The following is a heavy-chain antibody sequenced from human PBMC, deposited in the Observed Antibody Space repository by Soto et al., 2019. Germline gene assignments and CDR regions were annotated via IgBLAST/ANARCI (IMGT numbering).Heavy chain of an antibody. CDR2: IYNRGST. V-gene: IGHV4-39*01. Sequence: SETLSLTCTVSGGSISSLSYYWGWIRQPPGKGLEWIGFIYNRGSTYYTPSLRSRVTISVDTSKNQFSLKLNSVTAADTAVYYCYGAPNAVMDVWGQGTTVTGS. J-gene: IGHJ6*02. CDR1: GGSISSLSYY. D-gene: IGHD4-17*01. CDR3: YGAPNAVMDV.